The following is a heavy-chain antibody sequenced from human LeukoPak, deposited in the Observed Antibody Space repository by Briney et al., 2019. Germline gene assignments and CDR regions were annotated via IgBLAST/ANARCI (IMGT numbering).Heavy chain of an antibody. CDR3: ARDRIVVAKNYYGMDV. D-gene: IGHD2-2*01. Sequence: GGSLRLSCAASGFTFSSYSMNWVRQAPGKGLEWVSYISSSSSTIYYAGSVKGRFTISRDNAKNSLYLQMNSLRDEDTAVYYCARDRIVVAKNYYGMDVWGQGTTVTVSS. CDR2: ISSSSSTI. CDR1: GFTFSSYS. J-gene: IGHJ6*02. V-gene: IGHV3-48*02.